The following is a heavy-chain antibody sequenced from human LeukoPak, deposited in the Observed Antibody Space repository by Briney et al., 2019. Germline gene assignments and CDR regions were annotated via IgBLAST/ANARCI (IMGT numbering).Heavy chain of an antibody. CDR1: GGTFSSYA. D-gene: IGHD3-10*01. J-gene: IGHJ4*02. Sequence: SVTVSFTASGGTFSSYAISWVRQAPGQGLEWMGGIFPIFGTANYAQKFQGRVTITTDESTSTAYMELSSLRSEDTAVYYCARGRFGELLSSPFFDYWGQGTLVTVSS. V-gene: IGHV1-69*05. CDR3: ARGRFGELLSSPFFDY. CDR2: IFPIFGTA.